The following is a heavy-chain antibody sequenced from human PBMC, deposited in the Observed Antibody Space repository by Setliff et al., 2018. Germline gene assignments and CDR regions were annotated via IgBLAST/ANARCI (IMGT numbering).Heavy chain of an antibody. J-gene: IGHJ4*02. CDR3: ARDQFSSGWYGAPESYFDR. CDR1: GDPISSYY. CDR2: IQKSGTT. D-gene: IGHD6-19*01. Sequence: ASETLSLTCTVSGDPISSYYWSWIRQAPGKGLEWIGYIQKSGTTKYNPSFGSRLSMSVDTSKNQFSLKLTYVTAADTAVYYCARDQFSSGWYGAPESYFDRWGQGILVTVSS. V-gene: IGHV4-59*01.